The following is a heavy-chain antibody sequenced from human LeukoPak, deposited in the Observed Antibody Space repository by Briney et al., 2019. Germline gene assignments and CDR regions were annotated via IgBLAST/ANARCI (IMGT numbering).Heavy chain of an antibody. CDR2: INHSGST. CDR3: AGVDTAMVDY. Sequence: PSETLSLTCAVYGGSFSGYYWSWIRQPPGKGLEWIGEINHSGSTNYNPSLKSRVTISVDTSKNQFSLKLSSVTAADTAVYYCAGVDTAMVDYWGQGTLVTVSS. D-gene: IGHD5-18*01. V-gene: IGHV4-34*01. J-gene: IGHJ4*02. CDR1: GGSFSGYY.